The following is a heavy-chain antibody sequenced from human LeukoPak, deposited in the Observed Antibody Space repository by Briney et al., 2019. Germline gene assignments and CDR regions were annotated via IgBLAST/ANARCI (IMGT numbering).Heavy chain of an antibody. Sequence: NSSETLSLTCSVSGGYVSGYYWSWVRQPPGKGLEWIGFISYSGSTNYNPSLKSRITISVDMPKNQFSLKVRSVTAADTAVYYCARGPYVWGQGTMVTVSS. V-gene: IGHV4-59*02. J-gene: IGHJ3*01. CDR2: ISYSGST. CDR3: ARGPYV. CDR1: GGYVSGYY.